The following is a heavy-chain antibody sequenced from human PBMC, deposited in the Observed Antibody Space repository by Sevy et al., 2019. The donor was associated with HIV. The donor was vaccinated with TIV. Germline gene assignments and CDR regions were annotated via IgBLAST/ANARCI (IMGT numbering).Heavy chain of an antibody. CDR3: ARDLMVGATNYYYYGMDV. V-gene: IGHV4-59*01. D-gene: IGHD1-26*01. CDR1: GGSISSYY. Sequence: SETLSLTCTVSGGSISSYYWSWIRQPPGKGLEWIGYIYYSGSTNYNPSLKSRVTISVDTSKNQFSLKLSSVTAADTAVYYCARDLMVGATNYYYYGMDVWGQGTTVTVSS. J-gene: IGHJ6*02. CDR2: IYYSGST.